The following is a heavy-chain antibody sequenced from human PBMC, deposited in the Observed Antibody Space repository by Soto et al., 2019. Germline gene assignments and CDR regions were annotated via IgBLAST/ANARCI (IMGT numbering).Heavy chain of an antibody. D-gene: IGHD2-2*01. V-gene: IGHV3-23*01. Sequence: LRLSCAASGFTFSIYAMSWVRQTPGKGLEWVSVIGGSSGSTYYADSVKGRFTISRDNSNNMLYLQMNSLRAEDTAVYYCAKARGSSTPAPGSYWGQGTLVTVSS. CDR3: AKARGSSTPAPGSY. CDR2: IGGSSGST. J-gene: IGHJ4*02. CDR1: GFTFSIYA.